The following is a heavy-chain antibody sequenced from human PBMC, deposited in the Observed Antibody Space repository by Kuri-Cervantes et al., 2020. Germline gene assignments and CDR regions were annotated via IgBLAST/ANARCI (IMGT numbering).Heavy chain of an antibody. D-gene: IGHD4-17*01. CDR2: ISYDGSNK. CDR3: ARSDYGDHLGYYGMDV. Sequence: GGSLRLSCAASGFTFSSYAMHWVRQAPGKGLEWVAVISYDGSNKYYADSVKGRFTISRDNSKNTLYLQMNSLRSEDTAVYYRARSDYGDHLGYYGMDVWGQGTTVTVSS. V-gene: IGHV3-30-3*01. J-gene: IGHJ6*02. CDR1: GFTFSSYA.